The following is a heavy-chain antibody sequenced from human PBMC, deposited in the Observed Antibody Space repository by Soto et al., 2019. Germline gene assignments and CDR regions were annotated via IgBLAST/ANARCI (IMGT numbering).Heavy chain of an antibody. CDR3: ARQGYCSSTACYNVDY. J-gene: IGHJ4*02. D-gene: IGHD2-2*02. V-gene: IGHV5-51*01. CDR2: IYPGDSNT. CDR1: GYTFTSYW. Sequence: PGESLKISCKGSGYTFTSYWIGWVRQLPGKGLEWMGIIYPGDSNTRYSPSFQGQVAISADKSISTAYLQWSSLKASDTAIYYCARQGYCSSTACYNVDYWGQGTLVTVSS.